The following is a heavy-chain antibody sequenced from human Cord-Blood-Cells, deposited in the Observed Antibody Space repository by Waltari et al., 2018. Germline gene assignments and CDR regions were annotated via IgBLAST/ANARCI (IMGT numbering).Heavy chain of an antibody. D-gene: IGHD3-22*01. CDR3: ARSYYYDSSGYYFDY. J-gene: IGHJ4*02. V-gene: IGHV1-18*01. CDR1: GYTFTSHG. Sequence: QVQLVQSGAEVKKPGASVKVSCKASGYTFTSHGVSWVRQAPGQGLEWMGWISAYNGNTNYAQKLQGRVTMTTDTSTSTAYMELRSLRSDDTAVYYCARSYYYDSSGYYFDYWGQGTLVTVSS. CDR2: ISAYNGNT.